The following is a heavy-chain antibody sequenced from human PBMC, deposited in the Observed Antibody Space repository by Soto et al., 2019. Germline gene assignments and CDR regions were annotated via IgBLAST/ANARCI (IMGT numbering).Heavy chain of an antibody. CDR3: ARSPRVIAARPPYYFDY. CDR2: IYYSGST. Sequence: PSETLSLTCTVSRGSVSSGSYYWSWIRQPPGKGLEWIGYIYYSGSTNYNPSLKSRVTISVDTSKSQFSLKLSSVTAADTAVYYCARSPRVIAARPPYYFDYWGQGTLVTVSS. CDR1: RGSVSSGSYY. V-gene: IGHV4-61*01. D-gene: IGHD6-6*01. J-gene: IGHJ4*02.